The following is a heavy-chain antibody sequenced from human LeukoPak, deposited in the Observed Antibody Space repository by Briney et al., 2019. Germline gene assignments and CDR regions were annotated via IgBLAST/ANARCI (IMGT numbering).Heavy chain of an antibody. CDR2: ISWNSGSI. CDR1: GFTFDDYA. V-gene: IGHV3-9*01. D-gene: IGHD6-6*01. Sequence: SLRLSCAASGFTFDDYAMPWVRHAPGKGLEWVSGISWNSGSIGYADSVKGRFTISRDNAKNSLYLQMNSLRAEDTALYYCAPYSSSTGFYFWGQGTLVTVSS. J-gene: IGHJ5*01. CDR3: APYSSSTGFYF.